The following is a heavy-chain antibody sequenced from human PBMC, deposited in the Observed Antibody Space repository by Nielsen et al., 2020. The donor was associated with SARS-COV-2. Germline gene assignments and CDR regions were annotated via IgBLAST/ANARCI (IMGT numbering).Heavy chain of an antibody. CDR3: AKEGPFGP. CDR2: ISSSSSTI. V-gene: IGHV3-48*01. D-gene: IGHD3-10*01. CDR1: GFTFSSYS. J-gene: IGHJ5*02. Sequence: GESLKISCAASGFTFSSYSMNWVRQAPGKGLEWVSYISSSSSTIYYADSVKGRFTISRDNAKNSLYLQMNSLRPEDTALYYCAKEGPFGPWGQGTLVTVSS.